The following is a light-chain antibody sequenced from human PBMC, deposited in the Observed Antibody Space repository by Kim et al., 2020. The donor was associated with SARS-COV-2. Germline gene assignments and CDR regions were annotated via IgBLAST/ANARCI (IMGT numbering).Light chain of an antibody. CDR1: KLGDKY. Sequence: SYELTQPPSVSVSPGQTATITCSGDKLGDKYVCWYQQKAGQSPLLIVYEDTKRPSGIPGRFSASNSGNTATLTIRGTQAVDEADYYCQAWDTSIVVFGGGTQLTVL. CDR2: EDT. CDR3: QAWDTSIVV. V-gene: IGLV3-1*01. J-gene: IGLJ2*01.